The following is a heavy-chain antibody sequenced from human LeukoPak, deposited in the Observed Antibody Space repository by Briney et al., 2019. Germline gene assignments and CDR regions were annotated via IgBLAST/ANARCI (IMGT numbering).Heavy chain of an antibody. D-gene: IGHD3-22*01. J-gene: IGHJ5*02. CDR1: GGXXSXYY. V-gene: IGHV4-59*01. Sequence: SETLSLXCTVSGGXXSXYYWSWIXXXPXXXLEWIGYIYYSGSTNYNPSLKSRVTISVXTSKNQFSLKLSSVTAADTAVYYXXRSYYDSLGWFDPWGQGTLVTVSS. CDR2: IYYSGST. CDR3: XRSYYDSLGWFDP.